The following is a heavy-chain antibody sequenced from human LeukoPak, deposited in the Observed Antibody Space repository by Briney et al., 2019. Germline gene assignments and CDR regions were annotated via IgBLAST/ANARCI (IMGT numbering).Heavy chain of an antibody. V-gene: IGHV5-51*01. J-gene: IGHJ4*02. D-gene: IGHD5-24*01. CDR3: ARRGRWLQFVAVGYFDY. CDR2: IYPGDSDT. Sequence: GESLKISCTGSGYSFTSYWIGWVRQMPGKGLEWMGIIYPGDSDTSYSQSFQGQVTISADKSISTPYLQWSSLKASDTAMYYCARRGRWLQFVAVGYFDYWGQGTLVTVSS. CDR1: GYSFTSYW.